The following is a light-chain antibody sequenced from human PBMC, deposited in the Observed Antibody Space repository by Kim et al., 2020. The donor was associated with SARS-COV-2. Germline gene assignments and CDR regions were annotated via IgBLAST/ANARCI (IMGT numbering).Light chain of an antibody. V-gene: IGKV3-15*01. CDR2: GAS. CDR3: QQYSDSTT. J-gene: IGKJ1*01. CDR1: QSINSI. Sequence: SASPGEAPPSSGRAGQSINSIVAWYQQKPDQPPRLLIYGASNRATGVPARFGGGASGTVFTLTISRLQSEDLAIYYCQQYSDSTTFGQGTKVDIK.